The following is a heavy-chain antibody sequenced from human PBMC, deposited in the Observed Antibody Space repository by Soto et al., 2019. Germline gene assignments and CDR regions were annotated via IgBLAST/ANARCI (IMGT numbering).Heavy chain of an antibody. D-gene: IGHD5-12*01. J-gene: IGHJ4*02. Sequence: RVSCRASGGTFSCYWISWVRQMPGKGLEWMGRIDPSDSYTNYSPSFQGHVTISADKSISTAYLQWSSLKASDTAMYYCARPHRGSGYDLGYWGQGTLVTVSS. CDR3: ARPHRGSGYDLGY. V-gene: IGHV5-10-1*01. CDR1: GGTFSCYW. CDR2: IDPSDSYT.